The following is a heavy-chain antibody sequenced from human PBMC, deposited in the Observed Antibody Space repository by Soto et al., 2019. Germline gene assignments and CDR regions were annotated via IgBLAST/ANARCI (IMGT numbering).Heavy chain of an antibody. CDR1: GFTYTRYR. D-gene: IGHD2-15*01. Sequence: GGSLRLSCAASGFTYTRYRMNWVRQAPGKGLEWVSSISSTTNYIYYGDSMKGRFTISRDNAKNSLYLEMNSLRAEDTAVYYCAREGWPLLQTGMDVWGQGTTVTVSS. CDR3: AREGWPLLQTGMDV. CDR2: ISSTTNYI. J-gene: IGHJ6*02. V-gene: IGHV3-21*06.